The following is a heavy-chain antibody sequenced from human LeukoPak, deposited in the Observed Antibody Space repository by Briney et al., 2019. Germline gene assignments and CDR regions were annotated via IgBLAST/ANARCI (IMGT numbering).Heavy chain of an antibody. J-gene: IGHJ4*02. CDR3: ARRGLYSYGTFDY. V-gene: IGHV5-10-1*01. CDR2: IDPSDSYT. CDR1: GYSFTNYW. D-gene: IGHD5-18*01. Sequence: GESLKISCKGSGYSFTNYWLSWVRQMPGKGLEWMGRIDPSDSYTNYSPSFQGHVTISADKSITTAYLQWSSLKASDTAMYYCARRGLYSYGTFDYWGQGTLVTVSS.